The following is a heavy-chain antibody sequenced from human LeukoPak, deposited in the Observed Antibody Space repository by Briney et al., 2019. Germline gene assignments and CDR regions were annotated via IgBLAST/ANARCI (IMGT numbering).Heavy chain of an antibody. V-gene: IGHV3-30*18. CDR3: AKGGYCSATRCYVGKGMDD. Sequence: GRSLRLSCAASGFTFDTYGMHWVRQAPGKGLEGVAVISHDGSDTYYADSVKGRFTISRDNSKNTVSLQVNSLRAEDMAAYYCAKGGYCSATRCYVGKGMDDWGQGTLVTVSS. J-gene: IGHJ4*02. CDR2: ISHDGSDT. CDR1: GFTFDTYG. D-gene: IGHD2-2*01.